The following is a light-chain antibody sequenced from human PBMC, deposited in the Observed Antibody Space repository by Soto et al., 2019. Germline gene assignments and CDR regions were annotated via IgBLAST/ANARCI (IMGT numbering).Light chain of an antibody. CDR2: DVS. J-gene: IGLJ2*01. CDR1: SNDVGDYNY. V-gene: IGLV2-14*03. Sequence: QSVLTQPASVSGSPGQSITISCTGTSNDVGDYNYVSWYQHHPGKAPKLMIYDVSNRPSGVSNRFSGSKSGNTASLTISGLQAEDGADYYCTSYTPSSTLRVLGGGTKLTVL. CDR3: TSYTPSSTLRV.